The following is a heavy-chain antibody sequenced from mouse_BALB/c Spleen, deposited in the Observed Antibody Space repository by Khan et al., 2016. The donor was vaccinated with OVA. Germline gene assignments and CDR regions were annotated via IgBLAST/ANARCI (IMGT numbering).Heavy chain of an antibody. CDR1: GYTFTNAG. V-gene: IGHV9-4*02. Sequence: QIQLVQSGPELKKPGETVRISCKASGYTFTNAGMQWVQKMPGKGLKWIGWINTHSGVPKYAEDFKGRFAFSLETSASTAYLQINNLKNEDTATYFCARPPYFSYVLDNWGQGTSVTVSS. J-gene: IGHJ4*01. CDR2: INTHSGVP. D-gene: IGHD2-10*01. CDR3: ARPPYFSYVLDN.